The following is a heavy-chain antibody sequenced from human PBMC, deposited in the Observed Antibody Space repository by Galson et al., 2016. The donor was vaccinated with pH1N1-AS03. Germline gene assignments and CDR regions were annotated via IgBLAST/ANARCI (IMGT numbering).Heavy chain of an antibody. CDR1: GYRFTSYW. CDR3: ARHQITAVGTNYGMDV. J-gene: IGHJ6*02. D-gene: IGHD6-13*01. CDR2: IYPGDSDT. Sequence: QSGAEVTKPGESLKISCKGSGYRFTSYWIGWVRQMPGKGLEWMGIIYPGDSDTRYSQSFQGQVTISADKSISTAYLQWSSLKASDTAMYYCARHQITAVGTNYGMDVWGQGTTVTVSS. V-gene: IGHV5-51*01.